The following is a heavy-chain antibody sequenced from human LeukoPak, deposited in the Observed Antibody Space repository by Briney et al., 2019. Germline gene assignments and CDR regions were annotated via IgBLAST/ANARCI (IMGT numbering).Heavy chain of an antibody. V-gene: IGHV3-7*01. D-gene: IGHD3-22*01. J-gene: IGHJ3*02. Sequence: AGGSLTLSCAAPGFTFRTSWMTWVPQAPGQRLTKVANIKEDRSHALYVDSVRGRFTISRDNAKNSLYLQMNSLRAEDTAVYYCARYPYDSSPSYYAAFDIWGHGTTVTVS. CDR1: GFTFRTSW. CDR3: ARYPYDSSPSYYAAFDI. CDR2: IKEDRSHA.